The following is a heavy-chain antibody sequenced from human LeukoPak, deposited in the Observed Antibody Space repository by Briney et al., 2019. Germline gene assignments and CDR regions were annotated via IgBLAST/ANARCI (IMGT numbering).Heavy chain of an antibody. J-gene: IGHJ4*02. Sequence: SETLSLTCTVSGGSISSYYWSWIRQPPGKGLEWIGYIYYSGSTNYNPSLKSRVTISVDTSKNQFSLNLASVTAADTAMYYCAKSGGYGLIDYWGQGTRVTVSS. CDR2: IYYSGST. V-gene: IGHV4-59*08. CDR3: AKSGGYGLIDY. CDR1: GGSISSYY. D-gene: IGHD1-26*01.